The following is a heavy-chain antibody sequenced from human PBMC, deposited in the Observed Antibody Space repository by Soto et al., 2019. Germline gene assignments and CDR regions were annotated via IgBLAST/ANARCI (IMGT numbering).Heavy chain of an antibody. J-gene: IGHJ4*02. V-gene: IGHV1-69*12. CDR3: ARERRYSGYDPVGYFDY. CDR1: GGTFSSYA. Sequence: QVQLVQSGAEVKKPGSSVKVSCKASGGTFSSYAISWVRQAPGQGLEWMGGIIPIFGTANYAQKFQGRVTITDNESTSTANMELSSLRSEETAVYYCARERRYSGYDPVGYFDYWGQGTLVTVSS. CDR2: IIPIFGTA. D-gene: IGHD5-12*01.